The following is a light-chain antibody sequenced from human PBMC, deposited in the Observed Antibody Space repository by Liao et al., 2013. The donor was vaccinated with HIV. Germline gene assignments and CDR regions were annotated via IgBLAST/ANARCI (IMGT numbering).Light chain of an antibody. V-gene: IGLV3-25*03. CDR2: KQN. CDR1: ALPKQY. J-gene: IGLJ3*02. Sequence: SYELTQPPSVSVSPGQTARITCSGDALPKQYAYWYQQKPGQAPVLVIYKQNERPSGIPERFSGSSSGTTVTLTISGVQAEDEADYYCQSADSSGTHGVFGGGTKLTVL. CDR3: QSADSSGTHGV.